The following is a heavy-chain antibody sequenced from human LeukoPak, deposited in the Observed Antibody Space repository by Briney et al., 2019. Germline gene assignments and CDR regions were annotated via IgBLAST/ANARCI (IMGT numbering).Heavy chain of an antibody. V-gene: IGHV4-4*07. D-gene: IGHD6-13*01. CDR3: ASAGDSSSPGGTYYYYYYMDV. CDR2: IYTSGST. CDR1: GGSTSSYY. Sequence: SETLSLTCTVSGGSTSSYYWSWIRQPAGKGLEWIGRIYTSGSTNYNPSLKSRVTMSVDTSKNQFSLKLSSVTAADTAVYYCASAGDSSSPGGTYYYYYYMDVWGKGTTVTVSS. J-gene: IGHJ6*03.